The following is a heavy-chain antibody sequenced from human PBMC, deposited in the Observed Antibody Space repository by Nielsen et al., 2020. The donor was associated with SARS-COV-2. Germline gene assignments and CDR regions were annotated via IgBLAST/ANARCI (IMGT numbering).Heavy chain of an antibody. J-gene: IGHJ3*02. CDR3: ARVKRVSLVVGLIARNDAFDI. CDR1: GYTFTSYD. Sequence: ASVKVSCKASGYTFTSYDINWVRQATGQRLEWMGWMNPNSGNTGYAQKFQGRVTMTRNTSISTAYMELSSLRSEDTAMYYCARVKRVSLVVGLIARNDAFDIWGQGTMVTVSS. CDR2: MNPNSGNT. V-gene: IGHV1-8*01. D-gene: IGHD2-15*01.